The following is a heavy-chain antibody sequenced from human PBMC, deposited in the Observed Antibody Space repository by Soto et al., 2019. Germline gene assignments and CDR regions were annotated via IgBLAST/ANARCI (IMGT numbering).Heavy chain of an antibody. CDR3: AKPHRDVYSTAFFCS. Sequence: PWVSLRLSCAASEFTFSTYAMSWVRQAPGKGLEWVSGISGSGGGTYYADSVKGRFTISRDNSKNTVYLQMNSLRAEDTAVYYCAKPHRDVYSTAFFCSWGQGPLVAVSS. J-gene: IGHJ4*02. D-gene: IGHD1-26*01. CDR1: EFTFSTYA. V-gene: IGHV3-23*01. CDR2: ISGSGGGT.